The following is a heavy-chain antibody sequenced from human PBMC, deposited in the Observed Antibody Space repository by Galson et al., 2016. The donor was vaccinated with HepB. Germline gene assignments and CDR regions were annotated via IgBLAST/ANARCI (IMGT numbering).Heavy chain of an antibody. CDR1: GFTFSHYP. V-gene: IGHV3-23*01. CDR2: ISVSGGST. Sequence: SLRLSCAASGFTFSHYPMHWVRQAPGKGLEWVSVISVSGGSTYYADSVKGRFTISRDNSKNTLYLQTNGLRAEDTAVYYCARGELGPRWLQLVRDWYFDLWGRGTLVTVSS. J-gene: IGHJ2*01. D-gene: IGHD5-24*01. CDR3: ARGELGPRWLQLVRDWYFDL.